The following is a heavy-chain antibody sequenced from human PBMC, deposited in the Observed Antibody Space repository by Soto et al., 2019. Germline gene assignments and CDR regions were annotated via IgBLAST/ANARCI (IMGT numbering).Heavy chain of an antibody. CDR3: AKDSGSAVTTLFDY. CDR2: ISGSGGSK. CDR1: GFTFSSYA. V-gene: IGHV3-23*01. J-gene: IGHJ4*02. D-gene: IGHD4-17*01. Sequence: GGSLRPSCAASGFTFSSYAMSWVRQAPGKGLEWVSAISGSGGSKYYADSVKGRFTISRDNSKNTLYLQMNSLRAEDTAVYYCAKDSGSAVTTLFDYWGQGTLVTVSS.